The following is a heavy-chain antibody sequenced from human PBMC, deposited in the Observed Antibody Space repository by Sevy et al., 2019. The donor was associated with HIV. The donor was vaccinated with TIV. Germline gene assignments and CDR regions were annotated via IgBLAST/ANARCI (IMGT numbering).Heavy chain of an antibody. J-gene: IGHJ6*02. D-gene: IGHD1-7*01. Sequence: SETLSLTCAVYGGSFSGYYWSWIRQPPGKGLEWIGEINHSGSTNYNPSLKSRVTISVDTSKNQFSLKLSSVTAADTAVYYCARGSGRVTGTTWDNYYYGMDVWGQGTMVTVSS. CDR1: GGSFSGYY. CDR2: INHSGST. V-gene: IGHV4-34*01. CDR3: ARGSGRVTGTTWDNYYYGMDV.